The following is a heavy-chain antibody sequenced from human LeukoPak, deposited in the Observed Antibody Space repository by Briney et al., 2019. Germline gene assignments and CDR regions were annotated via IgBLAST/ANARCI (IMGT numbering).Heavy chain of an antibody. Sequence: TSETLSLTCTVSGGSVSSGSYYWSWIRQPPGKGLEWIGEINHSGSTNYNPSLKSRVTISVDTSKNQFSLKLSSVTAADTAVYYCARGNMAEQWLDGGTYYLDYWGQGTLVTVSS. CDR1: GGSVSSGSYY. D-gene: IGHD6-19*01. CDR3: ARGNMAEQWLDGGTYYLDY. CDR2: INHSGST. J-gene: IGHJ4*02. V-gene: IGHV4-39*07.